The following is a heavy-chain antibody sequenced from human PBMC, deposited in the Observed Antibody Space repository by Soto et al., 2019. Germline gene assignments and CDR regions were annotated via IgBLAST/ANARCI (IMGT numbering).Heavy chain of an antibody. CDR3: ARERKQQLVLSWFDP. D-gene: IGHD6-13*01. CDR2: TYYRSKWYN. CDR1: GDSVSSNSAA. J-gene: IGHJ5*02. Sequence: SQTLSLTCAISGDSVSSNSAAWNLIRQSPSRGLEWLGRTYYRSKWYNDYAVSVKSRITINPDTSKNQFSLQLNSVTPEDTAVYYCARERKQQLVLSWFDPWGQGTLVTVSS. V-gene: IGHV6-1*01.